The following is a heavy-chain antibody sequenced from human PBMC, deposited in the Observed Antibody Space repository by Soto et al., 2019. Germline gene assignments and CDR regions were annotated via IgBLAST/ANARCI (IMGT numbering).Heavy chain of an antibody. CDR3: AATERITMVRGVIIGAWFDP. J-gene: IGHJ5*02. CDR2: IVVGSGNT. V-gene: IGHV1-58*02. CDR1: GFTFTSSA. D-gene: IGHD3-10*01. Sequence: GASVKVSCKASGFTFTSSAMQWVRQARGQRLEWIGWIVVGSGNTNYAQKFQERVTITRDMSTSTAYMELSSLRSEDTAVYYCAATERITMVRGVIIGAWFDPWGQGTLVTVSS.